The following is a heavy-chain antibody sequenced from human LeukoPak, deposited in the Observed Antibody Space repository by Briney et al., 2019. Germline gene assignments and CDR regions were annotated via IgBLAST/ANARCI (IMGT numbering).Heavy chain of an antibody. J-gene: IGHJ6*03. Sequence: SETQSLTCSVSGHSISSGYYWGWIRQPPGKGLEWIGTMYHRGSTYYNPSLKSRVTMSGDTSKNHFSQKLSPVIAADATVYYCARHRGDNSNPRYYFYYMDVWGKGTTVTVSS. CDR2: MYHRGST. V-gene: IGHV4-38-2*01. D-gene: IGHD4-11*01. CDR1: GHSISSGYY. CDR3: ARHRGDNSNPRYYFYYMDV.